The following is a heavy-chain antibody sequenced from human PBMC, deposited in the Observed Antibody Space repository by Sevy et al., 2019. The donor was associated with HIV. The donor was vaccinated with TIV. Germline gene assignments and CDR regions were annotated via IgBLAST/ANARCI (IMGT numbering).Heavy chain of an antibody. V-gene: IGHV4-34*01. CDR3: ARVDGIAAAGTNWFDP. CDR1: GGSFSGYY. Sequence: SETLSLTCAVYGGSFSGYYWSWIRQPPGKGLEWIGEINQSGSTNYNPSLKSRVTISVDTSKNQFSLKLSSVTAADTAVYYCARVDGIAAAGTNWFDPWGQGTLVTVSS. D-gene: IGHD6-13*01. CDR2: INQSGST. J-gene: IGHJ5*02.